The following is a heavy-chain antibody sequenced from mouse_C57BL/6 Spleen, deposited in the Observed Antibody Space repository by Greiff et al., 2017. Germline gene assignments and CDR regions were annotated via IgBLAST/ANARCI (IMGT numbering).Heavy chain of an antibody. CDR1: GYTFTDYY. CDR2: INPNNVGT. V-gene: IGHV1-26*01. CDR3: ASRRLRPYYYAMDY. D-gene: IGHD2-4*01. J-gene: IGHJ4*01. Sequence: EVQLQQSGPELVKPGASVKISCKASGYTFTDYYMNWVKQSHGKSLEWIGDINPNNVGTSYNQKFKGKATLTVDKSSSTAYMELRSLTSEDSAVYYCASRRLRPYYYAMDYWGQGTSVTVSS.